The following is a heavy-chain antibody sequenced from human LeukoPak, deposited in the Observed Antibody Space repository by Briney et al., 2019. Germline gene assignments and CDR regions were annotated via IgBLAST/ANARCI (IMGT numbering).Heavy chain of an antibody. CDR3: ARDNGGGDYVFSSQKKKYYFDY. J-gene: IGHJ4*02. V-gene: IGHV3-48*01. CDR1: GFTFSSYG. D-gene: IGHD4-17*01. Sequence: GGSLRLSCAASGFTFSSYGMTWVRQAPGKGLEWVSYISSSSSTIYYADSVKGRFTISRDNAKNSLYLQLNSLRAEDTAVYYCARDNGGGDYVFSSQKKKYYFDYWGQGTLVTVSS. CDR2: ISSSSSTI.